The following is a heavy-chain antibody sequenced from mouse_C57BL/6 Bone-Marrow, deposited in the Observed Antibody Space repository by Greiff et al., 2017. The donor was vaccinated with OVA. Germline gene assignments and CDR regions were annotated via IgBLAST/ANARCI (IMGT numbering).Heavy chain of an antibody. CDR3: AREVLREFAY. J-gene: IGHJ3*01. V-gene: IGHV1-55*01. CDR1: GYTFTSYW. D-gene: IGHD1-1*01. CDR2: IYPGSGST. Sequence: VQMQQYGAELVKPGASVKMSCKASGYTFTSYWITWVKQRPGQGLEWIGDIYPGSGSTNYNEKFKSKATLTVDTSSSTAYMQLSSLTSEDSAVYYCAREVLREFAYWGQGTLVTVSA.